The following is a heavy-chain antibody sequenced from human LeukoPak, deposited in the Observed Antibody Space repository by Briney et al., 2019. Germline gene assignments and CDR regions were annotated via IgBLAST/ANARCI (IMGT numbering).Heavy chain of an antibody. D-gene: IGHD3-9*01. Sequence: SATLSLTCAVSGVSISTSEWWIWVRQPPGQGLEWIGEIHRDGRTRYNPSLTSRVTMSMDYSKNQFSLNVSFVTAADTAIYYCGKTDIYFNPIDYWGPGSLATVSS. V-gene: IGHV4-4*02. J-gene: IGHJ4*02. CDR1: GVSISTSEW. CDR2: IHRDGRT. CDR3: GKTDIYFNPIDY.